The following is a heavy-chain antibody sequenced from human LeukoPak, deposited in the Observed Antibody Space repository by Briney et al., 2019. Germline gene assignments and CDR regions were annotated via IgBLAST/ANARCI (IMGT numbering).Heavy chain of an antibody. CDR1: GGSFSGYY. CDR2: INHSGST. CDR3: ARGVLYCSGGSCYRGFDY. Sequence: PSETLSLTCAVYGGSFSGYYWSWIRQPPGKGLEWIGEINHSGSTNYNPSLKSRVTISVDTSKNQFSLKLSSVTAADTAVYYCARGVLYCSGGSCYRGFDYWGQGTLVTVSS. D-gene: IGHD2-15*01. J-gene: IGHJ4*02. V-gene: IGHV4-34*01.